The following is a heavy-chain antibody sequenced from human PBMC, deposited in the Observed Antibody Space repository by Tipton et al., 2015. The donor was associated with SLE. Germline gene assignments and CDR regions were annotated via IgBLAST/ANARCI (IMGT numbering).Heavy chain of an antibody. D-gene: IGHD6-13*01. CDR1: RFTFSGYT. Sequence: SLRLSCAASRFTFSGYTMHWVRQPPGKGLEWVAVIWYDGSNKYYADSVKGRFTNSRDNSKNTLYLQMNSLRAEDTAVYYCARDPGYSSSWYYFDYWGQGTLVTVSS. J-gene: IGHJ4*02. V-gene: IGHV3-33*08. CDR2: IWYDGSNK. CDR3: ARDPGYSSSWYYFDY.